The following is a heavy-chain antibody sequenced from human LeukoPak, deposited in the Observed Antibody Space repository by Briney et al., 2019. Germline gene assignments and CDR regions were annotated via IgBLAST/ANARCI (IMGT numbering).Heavy chain of an antibody. CDR1: GFTFSSYA. Sequence: PGGSLRLSCAASGFTFSSYAMSWVRQAPGKGLEWVSSISSSSSYIYYADSVKGRFTISRDNAKNSLYLQMNSLRAEDTAVYYCARDPIPKNYYDSSGYQTDDAFDIWGQGTMVTVSS. CDR2: ISSSSSYI. CDR3: ARDPIPKNYYDSSGYQTDDAFDI. V-gene: IGHV3-21*01. J-gene: IGHJ3*02. D-gene: IGHD3-22*01.